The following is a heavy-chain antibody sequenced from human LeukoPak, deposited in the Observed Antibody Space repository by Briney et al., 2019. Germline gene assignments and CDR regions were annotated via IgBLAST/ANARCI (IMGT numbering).Heavy chain of an antibody. CDR3: ARGGSRMVTYGSLDY. CDR2: ISPYNGNT. D-gene: IGHD2-15*01. V-gene: IGHV1-18*01. J-gene: IGHJ4*02. CDR1: GYTFTSCV. Sequence: GASVKVSCKASGYTFTSCVINWVRQAPGQGFEWMGWISPYNGNTNYAQKLQGRVTMTADISTSTAYMELRSLRSDDTAVYHCARGGSRMVTYGSLDYWGQGSLVTVSS.